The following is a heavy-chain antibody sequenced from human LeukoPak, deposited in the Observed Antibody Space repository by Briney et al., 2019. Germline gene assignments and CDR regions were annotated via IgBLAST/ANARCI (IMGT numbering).Heavy chain of an antibody. CDR2: ITPIFGTA. V-gene: IGHV1-69*13. J-gene: IGHJ4*02. CDR3: ANSLSNYYDSSGYFGY. CDR1: GGTFSSYA. Sequence: GASVKVSCKASGGTFSSYAISWVRQAPGQGLEWMGGITPIFGTANYAQKFQGRVTITADESTSTAYMELSSLRSEDTAVYYCANSLSNYYDSSGYFGYWGQGTLVTVSS. D-gene: IGHD3-22*01.